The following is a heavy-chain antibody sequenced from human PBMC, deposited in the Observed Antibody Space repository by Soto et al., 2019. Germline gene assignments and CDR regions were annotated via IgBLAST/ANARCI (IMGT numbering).Heavy chain of an antibody. CDR3: ARDRRPTYYYDSSGYYNY. V-gene: IGHV1-8*01. CDR1: GYTFTSYD. CDR2: MNPNSGNT. Sequence: EASVKVSCKASGYTFTSYDINWVRQATGQGLEWMGWMNPNSGNTGYAQKFQGRVTMTRNTSISTAYMELNSLRAEDTAVYYCARDRRPTYYYDSSGYYNYWGQGTLVTVSS. J-gene: IGHJ4*02. D-gene: IGHD3-22*01.